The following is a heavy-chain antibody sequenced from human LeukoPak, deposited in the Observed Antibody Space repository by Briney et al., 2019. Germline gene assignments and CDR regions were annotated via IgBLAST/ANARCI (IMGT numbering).Heavy chain of an antibody. CDR3: AKDIRHYRFGELSFDY. Sequence: PGGSLRLSCAASGLTFDDYAMHWVRQAPGKGLEWVSGISWNSGSIGYADSVKGRFTISRDNAKNSVYLQMNSLRAEDTALYYCAKDIRHYRFGELSFDYWGQGTLVIVSS. CDR2: ISWNSGSI. D-gene: IGHD3-10*01. CDR1: GLTFDDYA. J-gene: IGHJ4*02. V-gene: IGHV3-9*01.